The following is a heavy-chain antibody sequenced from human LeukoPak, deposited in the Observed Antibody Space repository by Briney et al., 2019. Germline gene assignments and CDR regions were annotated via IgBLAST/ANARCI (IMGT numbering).Heavy chain of an antibody. CDR3: ARVDYGDGERFDY. J-gene: IGHJ4*02. Sequence: EPSETLSLTCTVSGGSISSGGYSWSWIRQPPGKGLEWIGYIYHSGSTYYNPSLKSRVTISVDRSKNQFSLKLSSVTAADTAVYYCARVDYGDGERFDYWGQGTLVTVSS. CDR1: GGSISSGGYS. D-gene: IGHD4-17*01. V-gene: IGHV4-30-2*01. CDR2: IYHSGST.